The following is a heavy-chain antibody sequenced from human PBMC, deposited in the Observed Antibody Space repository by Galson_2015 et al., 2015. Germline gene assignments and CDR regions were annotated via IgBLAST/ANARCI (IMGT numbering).Heavy chain of an antibody. CDR1: GYTFSNYH. J-gene: IGHJ4*02. Sequence: CKTSGYTFSNYHIHWVRQAPGQGLEWMGIVTPGSGATSYAEKFQGRVIMTGDMSTTTAFLELSSLRSDDTALYYCARETSATGYGDHWGQGTLVTVSS. D-gene: IGHD5-12*01. V-gene: IGHV1-46*01. CDR2: VTPGSGAT. CDR3: ARETSATGYGDH.